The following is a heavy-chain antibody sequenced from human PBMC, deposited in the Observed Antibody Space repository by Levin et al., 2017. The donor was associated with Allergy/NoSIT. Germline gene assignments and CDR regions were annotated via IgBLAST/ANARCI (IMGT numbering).Heavy chain of an antibody. CDR1: FLPFPSSF. CDR2: IKSKSDGEKT. D-gene: IGHD4-17*01. J-gene: IGHJ4*02. CDR3: TIDIPLYGHSTADSDY. V-gene: IGHV3-15*01. Sequence: TGGSLRLSFSSSFLPFPSSFLLFFLPSPLKGLAWVGRIKSKSDGEKTDYAAPVKGRFTISRDDAENTLYLQMNSLKTEDTAVYYCTIDIPLYGHSTADSDYWVQGILVTVSS.